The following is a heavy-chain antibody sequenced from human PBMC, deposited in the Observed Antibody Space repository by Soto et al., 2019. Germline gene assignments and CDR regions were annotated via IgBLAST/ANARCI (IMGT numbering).Heavy chain of an antibody. CDR2: IYYSGST. J-gene: IGHJ4*02. D-gene: IGHD5-18*01. CDR3: ARDLQLWEFDY. Sequence: SETLSLTCTVSGGSISSYYWSWIRQPPGKGLEWIGYIYYSGSTNYNPSLKSRVTISVDTSKNQFSLKLSSVTAADTAVYYCARDLQLWEFDYWGQGTLVTVSS. CDR1: GGSISSYY. V-gene: IGHV4-59*01.